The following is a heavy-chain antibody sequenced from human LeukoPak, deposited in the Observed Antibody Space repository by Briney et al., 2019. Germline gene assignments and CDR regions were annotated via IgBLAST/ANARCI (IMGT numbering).Heavy chain of an antibody. CDR2: ISAYNGNT. J-gene: IGHJ4*02. CDR1: GYTFTSYG. V-gene: IGHV1-18*04. Sequence: GASVKVSCTASGYTFTSYGISWVRQAPGQGLEWMGWISAYNGNTNYAQKLQGRVTMTTDTSTSTAYMELRSLRSDDTAVYYCARDGDYDILTGLDYWGQGTLVTVSS. CDR3: ARDGDYDILTGLDY. D-gene: IGHD3-9*01.